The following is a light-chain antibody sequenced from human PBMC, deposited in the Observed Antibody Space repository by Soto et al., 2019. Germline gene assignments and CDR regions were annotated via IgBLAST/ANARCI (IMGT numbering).Light chain of an antibody. V-gene: IGLV2-14*01. Sequence: QSALTQPASVSGSPGQSITISCTGSSSDVGAYNFVSWYQHHPGKAPKLILYEVTTHPSGVSSRFSGSKSGNTASLTISGLQADDEANHYCSSYTSSNTPDVFGTGTKLTVL. J-gene: IGLJ1*01. CDR3: SSYTSSNTPDV. CDR2: EVT. CDR1: SSDVGAYNF.